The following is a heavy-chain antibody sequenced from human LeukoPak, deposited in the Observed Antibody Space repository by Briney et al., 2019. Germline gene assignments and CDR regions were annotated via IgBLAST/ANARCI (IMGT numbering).Heavy chain of an antibody. V-gene: IGHV3-30-3*01. D-gene: IGHD6-6*01. CDR2: ISYDGSNK. CDR1: GFTFSSYA. Sequence: GSLRLSCAASGFTFSSYAMHWVRQAPGKGLEWVAVISYDGSNKYYTDSVKGRFTISRDNSKNTLYLQMNSLRAEDTAVYYCARESSSSFDYWGQGTLVTVSS. CDR3: ARESSSSFDY. J-gene: IGHJ4*02.